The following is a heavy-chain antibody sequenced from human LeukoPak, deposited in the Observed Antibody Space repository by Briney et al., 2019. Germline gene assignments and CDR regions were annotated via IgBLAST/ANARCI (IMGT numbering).Heavy chain of an antibody. CDR1: GFTFSSYA. CDR3: SKVPPGYAVGSPLDS. J-gene: IGHJ4*02. CDR2: ISGSGGST. D-gene: IGHD3-16*01. V-gene: IGHV3-23*01. Sequence: GGSLRLSCAASGFTFSSYAMSWVRQAPGKGLEWVSAISGSGGSTYYADSVKGRFTISRDNSKNTLYLQMDSLRAEDTALYYCSKVPPGYAVGSPLDSWGQGTLVTVSS.